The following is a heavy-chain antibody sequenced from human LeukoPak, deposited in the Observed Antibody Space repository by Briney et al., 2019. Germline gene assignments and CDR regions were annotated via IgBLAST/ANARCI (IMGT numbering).Heavy chain of an antibody. CDR1: GFTFSSYG. D-gene: IGHD3-10*01. V-gene: IGHV3-30*18. Sequence: GGSLRLSCAASGFTFSSYGMHWVRQAPGKGLEWVAVISYDGSNKYYADSVKGRFTISRDNSKNTLYLQMNSLRAKDTAVYYCAKEMVRGVIMRYYYYGMDVWGKGTTVTVSS. CDR2: ISYDGSNK. J-gene: IGHJ6*04. CDR3: AKEMVRGVIMRYYYYGMDV.